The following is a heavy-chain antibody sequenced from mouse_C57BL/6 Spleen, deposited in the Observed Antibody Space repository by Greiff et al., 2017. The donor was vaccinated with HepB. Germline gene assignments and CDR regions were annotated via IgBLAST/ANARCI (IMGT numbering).Heavy chain of an antibody. Sequence: EVKLQESGPELVQPGASVKLSCKASGYTFTGYYMHWVKQNPEKSLEWIGEINPSTGGTTYKQKFKAKATLTVDTSYSTAYMQLRSLTSEDSAVYYCGRDDCGYSRFAYWGHGTLVTVSA. V-gene: IGHV1-42*01. CDR1: GYTFTGYY. D-gene: IGHD2-2*01. CDR2: INPSTGGT. J-gene: IGHJ3*01. CDR3: GRDDCGYSRFAY.